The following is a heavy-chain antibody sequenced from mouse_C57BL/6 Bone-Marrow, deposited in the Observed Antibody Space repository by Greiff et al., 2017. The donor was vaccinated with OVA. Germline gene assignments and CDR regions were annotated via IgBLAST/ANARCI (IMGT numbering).Heavy chain of an antibody. CDR1: GFTFSSYT. D-gene: IGHD2-10*02. Sequence: EVQLQESGGGLVKPGGSLKLSCAASGFTFSSYTMSWVRQTPEKRLEWVATISGGGGNTYYPDSVKGRFTISRDNAKNTLYLQMSSLRSEDTALYYCARPSEYPAWFAYWGQGTLVTVSA. CDR3: ARPSEYPAWFAY. CDR2: ISGGGGNT. J-gene: IGHJ3*01. V-gene: IGHV5-9*01.